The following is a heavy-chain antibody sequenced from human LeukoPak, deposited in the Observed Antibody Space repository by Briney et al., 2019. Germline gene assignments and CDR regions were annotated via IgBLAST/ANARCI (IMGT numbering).Heavy chain of an antibody. CDR2: IYTSGST. CDR3: ARGLRITIFGMGTWFDP. V-gene: IGHV4-4*07. Sequence: SETLSLTCTVSGGSISSYYWSWIRQPAGKGLEWIGRIYTSGSTNYNPSLKSRVTMSVDTSENQFSLKLSSVTAADTAVYYCARGLRITIFGMGTWFDPWGQGTLVTVSS. J-gene: IGHJ5*02. D-gene: IGHD3-3*01. CDR1: GGSISSYY.